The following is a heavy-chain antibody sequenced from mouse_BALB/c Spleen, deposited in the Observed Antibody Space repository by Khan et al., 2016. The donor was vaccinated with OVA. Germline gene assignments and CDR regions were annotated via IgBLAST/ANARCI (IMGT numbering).Heavy chain of an antibody. Sequence: QVQLKQSGPGLVQPSQSLSITCTVSGFSLTNYSVHWVRQSPGKGLEWLGVIWSAGGTDYNAAFIYRLTIRKDNSRSQAFYKMNSLQPNDTAIYYCARRGYDYGRGALFAYWGQGTLVTVSA. D-gene: IGHD2-4*01. V-gene: IGHV2-2*02. CDR2: IWSAGGT. J-gene: IGHJ3*01. CDR1: GFSLTNYS. CDR3: ARRGYDYGRGALFAY.